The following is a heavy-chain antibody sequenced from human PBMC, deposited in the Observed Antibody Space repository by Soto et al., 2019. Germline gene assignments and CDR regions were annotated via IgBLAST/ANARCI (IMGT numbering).Heavy chain of an antibody. J-gene: IGHJ4*02. V-gene: IGHV3-23*01. CDR3: AKDPSGAPTTFDY. CDR2: ISGSGGST. CDR1: GFTFSSYA. Sequence: GGSLRLSCAASGFTFSSYAMSWVRQAPGKGLEWVSAISGSGGSTYYADSVKGRFTVSRDNSKNTLYLQMNSLRAEDTAVYYCAKDPSGAPTTFDYWGQGTLVTVSS.